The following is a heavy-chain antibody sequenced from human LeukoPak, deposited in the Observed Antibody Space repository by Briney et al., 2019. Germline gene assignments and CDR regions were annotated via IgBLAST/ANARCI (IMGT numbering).Heavy chain of an antibody. CDR1: GYTLTELS. Sequence: ASVKVSCKVSGYTLTELSMHWVRQAPGKGLEWMGGFDPEDGETIYAQKFQGRVTMTEDTSTDTAYMELSSLRSEDTAVYYCARGRELQKITMVRGVKSLLGYYYGMDVWGQGTTVTVSS. CDR2: FDPEDGET. V-gene: IGHV1-24*01. CDR3: ARGRELQKITMVRGVKSLLGYYYGMDV. D-gene: IGHD3-10*01. J-gene: IGHJ6*02.